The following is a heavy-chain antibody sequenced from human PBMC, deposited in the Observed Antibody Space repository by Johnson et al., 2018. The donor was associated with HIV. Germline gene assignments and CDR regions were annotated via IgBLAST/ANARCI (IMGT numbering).Heavy chain of an antibody. V-gene: IGHV3-20*04. CDR1: GFTFDDYG. D-gene: IGHD1-1*01. CDR3: ARLTTSSRQDSTMTVVGVAAFDL. Sequence: VQLVESGGGVVRPGGSLRLSCAASGFTFDDYGMSWVRQAPGKGLEWVSGISWNSGRTYYADSVKGRFTISSDNSKNTIYLQVKSLRADDTAVYYCARLTTSSRQDSTMTVVGVAAFDLWGQGTMVTVSS. CDR2: ISWNSGRT. J-gene: IGHJ3*01.